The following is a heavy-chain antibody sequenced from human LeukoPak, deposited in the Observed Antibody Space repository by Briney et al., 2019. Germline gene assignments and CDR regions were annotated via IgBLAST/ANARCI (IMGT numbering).Heavy chain of an antibody. Sequence: GAPLKISCKGSGSSFTSYWIGWVRQMPGKGLEWMGITSPGDSDTTYRPSFQGRVTISAHKSIRTAYLQWSSLNASDTAMYYCARLVPELKRFGRANFDYWGQGTLVTVSS. V-gene: IGHV5-51*01. CDR1: GSSFTSYW. D-gene: IGHD1-1*01. CDR3: ARLVPELKRFGRANFDY. J-gene: IGHJ4*02. CDR2: TSPGDSDT.